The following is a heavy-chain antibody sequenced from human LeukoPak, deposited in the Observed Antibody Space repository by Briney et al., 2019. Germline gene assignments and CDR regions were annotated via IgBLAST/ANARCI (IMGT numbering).Heavy chain of an antibody. Sequence: GGSLRLSCAASGFTVSSNYMSWVRQAPGKGLEWVSVIYSGGSTYYADSVKGRFTISRHNSKNTLYLQMNSLRAEDTAVYYCARGSRAHRGLYLDYWGQGTLVTVSS. CDR1: GFTVSSNY. D-gene: IGHD3-10*01. J-gene: IGHJ4*02. V-gene: IGHV3-53*04. CDR3: ARGSRAHRGLYLDY. CDR2: IYSGGST.